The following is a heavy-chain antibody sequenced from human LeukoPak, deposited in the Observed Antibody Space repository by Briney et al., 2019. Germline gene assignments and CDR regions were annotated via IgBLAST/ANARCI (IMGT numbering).Heavy chain of an antibody. Sequence: GGSLRLSCAASGFTFSSYWISWVRQAPGKGLEWVANIKQDGREKYYVDSVKGRFTISRDNAKNSLYLQMNSLRAEDTAVYYCASPANDLPYYYYMDVWGKGTTVTVSS. D-gene: IGHD1-1*01. J-gene: IGHJ6*03. V-gene: IGHV3-7*01. CDR3: ASPANDLPYYYYMDV. CDR2: IKQDGREK. CDR1: GFTFSSYW.